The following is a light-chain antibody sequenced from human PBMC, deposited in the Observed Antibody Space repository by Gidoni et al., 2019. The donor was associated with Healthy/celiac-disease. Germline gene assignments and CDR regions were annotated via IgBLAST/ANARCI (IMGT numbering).Light chain of an antibody. V-gene: IGKV3-20*01. CDR1: QSVSSSY. J-gene: IGKJ3*01. CDR2: GAS. Sequence: EIVLTQSPGTLSLSPGERATLSCRASQSVSSSYLAWYQQKPGQAPRLLIYGASSRATGIPDRFSGSGSGTDFTLTISRLGPEDFAVYYCQQYGSSPLGVTFGPGTKVDIK. CDR3: QQYGSSPLGVT.